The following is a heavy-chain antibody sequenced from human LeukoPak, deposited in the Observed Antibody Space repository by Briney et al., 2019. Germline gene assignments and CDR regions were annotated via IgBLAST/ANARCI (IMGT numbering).Heavy chain of an antibody. CDR1: GGSFSGYY. D-gene: IGHD4-11*01. Sequence: SETLSLTCAVYGGSFSGYYWSWIRQPPGKGLEWIGEINHSGSTNYNPSLKSRVTISVDRSKNQFSLKLSSVTAADTAVYYCARQGNYDSPLDYWGQGTLVTVSS. CDR3: ARQGNYDSPLDY. J-gene: IGHJ4*02. CDR2: INHSGST. V-gene: IGHV4-34*01.